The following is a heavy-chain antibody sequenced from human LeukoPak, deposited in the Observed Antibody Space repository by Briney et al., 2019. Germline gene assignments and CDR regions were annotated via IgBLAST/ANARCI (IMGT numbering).Heavy chain of an antibody. CDR3: ASLLGDCSGGSCYDY. CDR2: ISAYNGNT. D-gene: IGHD2-15*01. CDR1: GYTFTSYG. V-gene: IGHV1-18*01. Sequence: ASMKVSCKASGYTFTSYGISWVRQAPGQGLEWMGWISAYNGNTNYAQKLQGRVTMTTDTSTSTAYMELRSLRSDDTAVYYCASLLGDCSGGSCYDYWGQGTLVTVSS. J-gene: IGHJ4*02.